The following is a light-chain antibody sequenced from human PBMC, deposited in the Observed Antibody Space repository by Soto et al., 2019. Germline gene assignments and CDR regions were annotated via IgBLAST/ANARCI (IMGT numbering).Light chain of an antibody. J-gene: IGKJ2*01. CDR2: GAS. V-gene: IGKV3-20*01. CDR1: QSVRSSN. CDR3: QQYGSAPYT. Sequence: EIVLTQSPGTLSLSPGERATLSCRASQSVRSSNLAWYQQKPGQAPRIRIYGASSRATGLPDRFSGSGSGTDFILTISRLEPEDFAVYYCQQYGSAPYTFGQGTKLDIK.